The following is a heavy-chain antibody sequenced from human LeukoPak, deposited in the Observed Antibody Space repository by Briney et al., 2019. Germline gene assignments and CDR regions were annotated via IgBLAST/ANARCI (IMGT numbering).Heavy chain of an antibody. V-gene: IGHV3-64*01. CDR3: ARDPYSSGWSYYFDY. J-gene: IGHJ4*02. D-gene: IGHD6-19*01. CDR1: GFTFSSYA. CDR2: ISSNGGST. Sequence: GGSLRLSCAASGFTFSSYAMHWVRQAPGKGLEYVSAISSNGGSTYYANSVKGRFTISRDNSKNTLYLQMGSLRAEDMAVYYCARDPYSSGWSYYFDYWGQGTLVTASS.